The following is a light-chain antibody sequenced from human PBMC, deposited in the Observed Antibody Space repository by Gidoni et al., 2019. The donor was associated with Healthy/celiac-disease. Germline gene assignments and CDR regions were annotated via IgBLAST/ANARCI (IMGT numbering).Light chain of an antibody. CDR3: QQRSNWLT. Sequence: EIVLTQSPATLSLSPGERATLSCRASQSVSSYLAWYQQKPGQAPRLLIYDASNRATGIPARFSGSASGTDFTLPISSLEPEDFAVYYCQQRSNWLTFGGGTKVEIK. V-gene: IGKV3-11*01. CDR1: QSVSSY. J-gene: IGKJ4*01. CDR2: DAS.